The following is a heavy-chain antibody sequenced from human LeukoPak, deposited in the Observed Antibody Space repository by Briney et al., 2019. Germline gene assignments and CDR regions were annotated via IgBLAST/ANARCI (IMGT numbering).Heavy chain of an antibody. D-gene: IGHD1-7*01. CDR3: ARDRNWNYPLDY. V-gene: IGHV3-21*01. CDR2: ISSSSSYI. CDR1: GFTLSSYN. J-gene: IGHJ4*02. Sequence: GGSLRLSCAASGFTLSSYNMNWARHSPGKALERVSSISSSSSYIYYADSVKGRFTISRDNAKNSLYLQMNSLRAEDTAAYYCARDRNWNYPLDYWGQGTLVTVSS.